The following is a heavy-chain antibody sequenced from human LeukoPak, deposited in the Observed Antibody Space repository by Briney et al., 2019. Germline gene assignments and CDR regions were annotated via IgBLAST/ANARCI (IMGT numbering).Heavy chain of an antibody. V-gene: IGHV1-18*01. J-gene: IGHJ6*03. CDR2: ISAYNGNT. D-gene: IGHD2-2*01. CDR3: ARVVTSSFRFSYYYYYMDV. Sequence: ASVKVSCKASGYTFTNYAISWVRQAPGQGLEWMGFISAYNGNTNYAQNLQGRVTMTTDTSTSTAYMELRSLRSDDTAMYYCARVVTSSFRFSYYYYYMDVWGKGTTVTVSS. CDR1: GYTFTNYA.